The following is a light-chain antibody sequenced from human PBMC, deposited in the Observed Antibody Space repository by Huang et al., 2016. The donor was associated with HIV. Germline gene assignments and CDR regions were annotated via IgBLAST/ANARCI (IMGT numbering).Light chain of an antibody. V-gene: IGKV4-1*01. J-gene: IGKJ4*01. Sequence: DIVMTQSPDSLAVSLGERATINCKSSQSVLYSSNNKNYLAWYQQKPGQPPKLLIYWASTRESVVPDRFSGSGSETDFTLTISSLQAEDVAVYYCQQYYSTPPLTFGGGTKVEIK. CDR1: QSVLYSSNNKNY. CDR2: WAS. CDR3: QQYYSTPPLT.